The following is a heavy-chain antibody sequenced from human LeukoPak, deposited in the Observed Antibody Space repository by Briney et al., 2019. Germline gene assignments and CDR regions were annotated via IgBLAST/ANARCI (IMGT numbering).Heavy chain of an antibody. CDR3: ARGGIVGATEAFDI. V-gene: IGHV3-11*04. D-gene: IGHD1-26*01. CDR1: GFTFSDYY. Sequence: GGSLRLSCAASGFTFSDYYMSWVRQAPGKGLEWVSYISSSSSTIYYADSVKGRFTISRDNAKNSLYLQMNSLRDEDTAVYYCARGGIVGATEAFDIWGQGTMVTVSS. CDR2: ISSSSSTI. J-gene: IGHJ3*02.